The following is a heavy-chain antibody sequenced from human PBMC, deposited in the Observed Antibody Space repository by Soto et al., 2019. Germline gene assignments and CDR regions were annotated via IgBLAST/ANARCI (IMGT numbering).Heavy chain of an antibody. D-gene: IGHD3-9*01. J-gene: IGHJ3*02. V-gene: IGHV3-7*01. CDR3: ASNIRYFDWLSQEGGLFDI. CDR2: IKQDGSEK. CDR1: GFTFSSYW. Sequence: PGGSLRLSCAASGFTFSSYWMSWVRQAPGKGLEWVANIKQDGSEKYYVDSVKGRFTISRDNAKNSLYLQMNSLRAEDTAVYYCASNIRYFDWLSQEGGLFDIWGQGTMVTVSS.